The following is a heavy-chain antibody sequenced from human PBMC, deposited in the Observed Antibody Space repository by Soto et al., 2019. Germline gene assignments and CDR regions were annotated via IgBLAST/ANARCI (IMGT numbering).Heavy chain of an antibody. CDR3: ASQTGSKGYRYDSSGYYYEDY. CDR1: GYTFTSYY. J-gene: IGHJ4*02. Sequence: ASVKVSCKASGYTFTSYYMHWVRQAPGQGLEWMAIINPSGGSTSYAQKFQGRVTMTRDTSTSTVYMELSSLRSEDTAVYYCASQTGSKGYRYDSSGYYYEDYWGQGTLVTVSS. D-gene: IGHD3-22*01. CDR2: INPSGGST. V-gene: IGHV1-46*01.